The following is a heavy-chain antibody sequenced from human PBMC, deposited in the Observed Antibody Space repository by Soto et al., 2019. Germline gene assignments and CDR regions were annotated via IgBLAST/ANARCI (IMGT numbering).Heavy chain of an antibody. CDR1: GSSLSRNGYH. V-gene: IGHV4-39*01. CDR3: ARRYGSAFDI. CDR2: IYYTGMT. Sequence: LETLFLHRTVSGSSLSRNGYHWGWIRQPPGKGLEWITSIYYTGMTYYNPSLKSRVTISVDTSKNQFSLRLSSVTAADTAVYYCARRYGSAFDIWGQGTMVTV. J-gene: IGHJ3*02. D-gene: IGHD3-10*01.